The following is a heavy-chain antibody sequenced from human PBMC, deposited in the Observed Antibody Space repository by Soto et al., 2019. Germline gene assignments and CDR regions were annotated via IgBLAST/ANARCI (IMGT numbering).Heavy chain of an antibody. V-gene: IGHV1-18*01. Sequence: QVQLVQSGAEVKKPGASVKVSCKTSGYTFSGYGITWVRQARGQGLEWMGWIDGYNGETKYAQKFKGRVTMTTDTSTSTASMDLRSLRSDDTAVYYCARGYGNTWDDYWGQGTLVIVSS. CDR1: GYTFSGYG. D-gene: IGHD5-18*01. CDR2: IDGYNGET. CDR3: ARGYGNTWDDY. J-gene: IGHJ4*02.